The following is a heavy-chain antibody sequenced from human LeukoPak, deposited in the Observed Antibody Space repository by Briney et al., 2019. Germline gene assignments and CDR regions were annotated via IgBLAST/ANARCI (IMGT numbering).Heavy chain of an antibody. CDR1: GGSFSGYY. J-gene: IGHJ4*02. D-gene: IGHD2-15*01. CDR2: INHSGST. Sequence: SETLSLTCVVYGGSFSGYYWSWIRQPPGKGLEWIGEINHSGSTNYNPSLKSRVTISVDTSKNQFSLKLSSVTAADTAVYYCARGRSLKLIDFDYWGQETLVTVSS. V-gene: IGHV4-34*01. CDR3: ARGRSLKLIDFDY.